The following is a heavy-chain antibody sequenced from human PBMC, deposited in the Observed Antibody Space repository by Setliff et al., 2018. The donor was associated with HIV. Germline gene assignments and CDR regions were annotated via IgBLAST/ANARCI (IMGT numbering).Heavy chain of an antibody. CDR1: GGSISSGSYS. CDR2: IYTSGST. CDR3: ARGPPPDFDY. J-gene: IGHJ4*02. Sequence: NPSETLSLTCTVSGGSISSGSYSWTWIRQPAGKGLEWIGRIYTSGSTGYYPSLKSRVTMSVDTSKNQFSLKLTSMTAADTAVYYCARGPPPDFDYWGPGILFTVSS. V-gene: IGHV4-61*02.